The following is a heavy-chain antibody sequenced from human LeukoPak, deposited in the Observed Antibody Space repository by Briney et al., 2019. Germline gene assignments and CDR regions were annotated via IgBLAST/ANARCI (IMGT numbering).Heavy chain of an antibody. CDR2: ITPSSGAT. CDR3: ARGMGSGTYRRFDF. CDR1: GYTFTGYY. V-gene: IGHV1-2*02. D-gene: IGHD3-10*01. J-gene: IGHJ4*02. Sequence: GAPVKVSCKASGYTFTGYYMHWVRQAPGQGLEWMGWITPSSGATNYAQQLQGRITMTRDTSISTAYMELNNLISDDTAVYYCARGMGSGTYRRFDFWGQGTLVTVSS.